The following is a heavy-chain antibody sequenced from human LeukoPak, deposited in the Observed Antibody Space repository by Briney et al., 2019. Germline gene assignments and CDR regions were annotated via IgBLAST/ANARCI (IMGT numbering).Heavy chain of an antibody. CDR2: ISSSSSSI. D-gene: IGHD6-6*01. V-gene: IGHV3-48*04. CDR1: GFTFSSYS. Sequence: LPGGSLRLSCAASGFTFSSYSMNWVRQAPGKGLEWVSYISSSSSSIYYADSVKGRFTISRDNAKNTLYLQMNSLRAEDTAVYYCASRSSSSDFSYWGQGTLVTVSS. CDR3: ASRSSSSDFSY. J-gene: IGHJ4*02.